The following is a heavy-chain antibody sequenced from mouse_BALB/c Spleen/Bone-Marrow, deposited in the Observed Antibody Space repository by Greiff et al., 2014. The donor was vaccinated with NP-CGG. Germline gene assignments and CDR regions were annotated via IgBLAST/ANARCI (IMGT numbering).Heavy chain of an antibody. CDR2: ISSGGTT. CDR3: AGITTVDY. D-gene: IGHD1-1*01. V-gene: IGHV5-6-5*01. J-gene: IGHJ4*01. CDR1: GFTFSGYA. Sequence: DVQLVESGGGLVKPGGSLKLSCAASGFTFSGYAMSWVRQTPEKRLEWVASISSGGTTYYPDSVKGRFTISRDNARNILCLQMSSLRSEDTAMYYCAGITTVDYWGQGTSVTVSS.